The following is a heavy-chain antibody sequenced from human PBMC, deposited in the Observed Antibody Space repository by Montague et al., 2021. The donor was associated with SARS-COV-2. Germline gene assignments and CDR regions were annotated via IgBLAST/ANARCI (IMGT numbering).Heavy chain of an antibody. CDR1: GGSMSDHY. CDR2: IYYSGGI. Sequence: SETLSLTCTVSGGSMSDHYSAWIRQPPGKGLEWLAYIYYSGGINSNASLKGRVSMSVDTSKNQFSLKLTFVTAADTAVYYCARAVSVRRAVNWFDPWGQGTLVTVSS. J-gene: IGHJ5*02. D-gene: IGHD3-10*01. CDR3: ARAVSVRRAVNWFDP. V-gene: IGHV4-59*11.